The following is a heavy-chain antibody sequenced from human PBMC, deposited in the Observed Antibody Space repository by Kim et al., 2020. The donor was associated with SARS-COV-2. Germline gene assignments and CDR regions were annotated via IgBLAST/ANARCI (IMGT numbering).Heavy chain of an antibody. Sequence: SETLSLTCAVYGGSFSGYYWSWIRQPPGKGLGWIGEINHSGSTNYNPSLKSRVTISVDTSKNQFSLRLSSVTAADTAVYYCARRVVPAAPRRHSRLGLNNWFDPWGQGTLVTVSS. CDR1: GGSFSGYY. D-gene: IGHD2-2*01. CDR2: INHSGST. V-gene: IGHV4-34*01. J-gene: IGHJ5*02. CDR3: ARRVVPAAPRRHSRLGLNNWFDP.